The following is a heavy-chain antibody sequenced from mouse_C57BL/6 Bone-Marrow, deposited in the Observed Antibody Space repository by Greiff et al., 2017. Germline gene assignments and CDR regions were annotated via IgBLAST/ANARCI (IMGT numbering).Heavy chain of an antibody. V-gene: IGHV1-59*01. CDR1: GYTFTSYW. Sequence: QVQLQQPGAELVRPGTSVKLSCKASGYTFTSYWMHWVKQRPGQGLEWIGVIDPSDSYTNYNQKFKGKATLTVDTSSSTAYMQLSSLTSEDSAVYDCARGGYPYAMDYWGQGTSVTVSS. CDR3: ARGGYPYAMDY. J-gene: IGHJ4*01. D-gene: IGHD2-2*01. CDR2: IDPSDSYT.